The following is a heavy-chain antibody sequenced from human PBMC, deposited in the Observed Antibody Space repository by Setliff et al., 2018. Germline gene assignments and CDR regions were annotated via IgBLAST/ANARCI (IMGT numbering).Heavy chain of an antibody. CDR3: AKVKKPLIRGSGFDY. D-gene: IGHD2-8*01. Sequence: PGESLKISCAASGFTFSSFWMAWVRQAPGKGLDWVASVRFDGSYKVYADSVKGRFTISRDNSENTLFLQMTSLRPEDTGIYYCAKVKKPLIRGSGFDYWGRGTLVTVSS. J-gene: IGHJ4*02. V-gene: IGHV3-30*02. CDR2: VRFDGSYK. CDR1: GFTFSSFW.